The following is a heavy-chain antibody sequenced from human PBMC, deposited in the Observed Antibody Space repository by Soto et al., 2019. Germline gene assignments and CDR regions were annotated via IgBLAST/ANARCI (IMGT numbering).Heavy chain of an antibody. V-gene: IGHV1-18*01. CDR2: ISAYNGNT. CDR1: GYTFTSYG. J-gene: IGHJ6*02. Sequence: QVPLVQSGAEVKKPGASVKVSCKASGYTFTSYGISWVRQAPGQGLEWMGWISAYNGNTNYAQKLQGRVTMTTDTSTSTAYMELRSLRSDDTAVYYCARAPAYCGGDCYSPNYYYGMDVWGQGTTVTVSS. CDR3: ARAPAYCGGDCYSPNYYYGMDV. D-gene: IGHD2-21*02.